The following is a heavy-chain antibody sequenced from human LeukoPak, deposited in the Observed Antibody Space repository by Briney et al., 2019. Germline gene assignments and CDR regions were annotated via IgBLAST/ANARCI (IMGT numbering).Heavy chain of an antibody. CDR3: ARELASGD. V-gene: IGHV3-74*01. D-gene: IGHD6-13*01. CDR2: INTDGNST. J-gene: IGHJ4*02. CDR1: GFTFSMYA. Sequence: GGSLRLSCAASGFTFSMYAMHWVRQAPGKGLAWVSQINTDGNSTTYADSVKGRFTVSRDNAKNTLYLQMNSLRAEDTAVYYCARELASGDWGQGTLVTVSS.